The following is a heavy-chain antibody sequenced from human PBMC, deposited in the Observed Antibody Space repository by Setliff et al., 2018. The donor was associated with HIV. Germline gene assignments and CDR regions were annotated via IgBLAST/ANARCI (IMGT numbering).Heavy chain of an antibody. D-gene: IGHD3-3*01. CDR2: IYFSGNT. J-gene: IGHJ4*02. CDR1: GGSITNYY. V-gene: IGHV4-4*09. CDR3: ARVPFTTGFDY. Sequence: SSETLSLTCTVSGGSITNYYWSWIRQPPGKGLEWIGYIYFSGNTNYNPSLKSRVYISVDTSKKYFSLKLSSVTAADTAVFCCARVPFTTGFDYWGQGILVTVSS.